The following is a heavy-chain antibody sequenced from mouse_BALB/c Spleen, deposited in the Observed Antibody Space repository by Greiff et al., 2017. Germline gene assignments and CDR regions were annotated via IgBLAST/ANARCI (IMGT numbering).Heavy chain of an antibody. Sequence: EVQLVESGGGLVQPGGSLKLSCAASGFTFSSYGMSWVRQTPDKRLELVATINSNGGSTYYPDSVKGRFTISRDNAKNTLYLQMSSLNSDDTAMYYCARDGSYGKDAMDYWGQGTSVTVSS. CDR1: GFTFSSYG. D-gene: IGHD1-1*01. J-gene: IGHJ4*01. CDR2: INSNGGST. V-gene: IGHV5-6-3*01. CDR3: ARDGSYGKDAMDY.